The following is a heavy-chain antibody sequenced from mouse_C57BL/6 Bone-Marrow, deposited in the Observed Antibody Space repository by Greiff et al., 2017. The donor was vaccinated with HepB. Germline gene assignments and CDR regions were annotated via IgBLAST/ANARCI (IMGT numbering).Heavy chain of an antibody. Sequence: EVMLVESGGGLVKPGGSLKLSCAASGFTFSSYAMSWVRQTPEKRLEWVATISDGGSYTYYPDNVKGRFTISRDNAKNNQYLQMSHLKSEDTAMYYCARETGYFDVWGTGTTVTVAS. J-gene: IGHJ1*03. CDR1: GFTFSSYA. CDR2: ISDGGSYT. CDR3: ARETGYFDV. V-gene: IGHV5-4*01.